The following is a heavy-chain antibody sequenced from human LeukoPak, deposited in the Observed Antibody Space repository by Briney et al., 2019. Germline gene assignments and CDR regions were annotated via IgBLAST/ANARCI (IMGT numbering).Heavy chain of an antibody. D-gene: IGHD5-24*01. CDR1: GGSINTDSYF. CDR3: VSVGRGGYKSILNPFTY. V-gene: IGHV4-39*01. CDR2: IYYSGST. Sequence: SETLSLTCTVSGGSINTDSYFWGWVRQPPGKGLEWIGSIYYSGSTYYNPSLKSRVSISVDTSKNQFSLKLSSVTAADTAVYYCVSVGRGGYKSILNPFTYWGQGTLVTVSS. J-gene: IGHJ4*02.